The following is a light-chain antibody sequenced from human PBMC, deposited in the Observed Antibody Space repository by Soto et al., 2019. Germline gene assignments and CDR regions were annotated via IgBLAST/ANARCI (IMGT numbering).Light chain of an antibody. CDR2: DAS. CDR3: QQYGSSIT. V-gene: IGKV3-20*01. J-gene: IGKJ4*01. CDR1: QTVRNNY. Sequence: EFVLTQSPGTLSLSPVERATLSCMASQTVRNNYLAWYQQKPGQAPRLRIYDASSRATGIPDRFSGGGSGTDFTLTISRLEPEDFAVYYCQQYGSSITFGGGTKVDIK.